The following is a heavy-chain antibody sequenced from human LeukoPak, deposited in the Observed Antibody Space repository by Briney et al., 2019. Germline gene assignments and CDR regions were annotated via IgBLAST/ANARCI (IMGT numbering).Heavy chain of an antibody. V-gene: IGHV4-59*11. Sequence: SETLSLTCAVYGGSFSTHYWNWIRLPPGKGLEWIGYISYSGSSNYNPSLKSRVTISGDTSKNQFSLNLSSVTAAETAVYYCARARYDSNRAFDIWGQGTMVTVSS. D-gene: IGHD3-22*01. CDR3: ARARYDSNRAFDI. CDR1: GGSFSTHY. J-gene: IGHJ3*02. CDR2: ISYSGSS.